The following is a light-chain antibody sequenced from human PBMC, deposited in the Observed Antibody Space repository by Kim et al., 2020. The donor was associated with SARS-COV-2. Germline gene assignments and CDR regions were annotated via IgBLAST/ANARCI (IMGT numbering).Light chain of an antibody. CDR2: YDS. V-gene: IGLV3-21*04. CDR1: NIGSKS. J-gene: IGLJ2*01. Sequence: VSVAPGKSARITGGGNNIGSKSVRLYQQKPGQAPVLVIYYDSERPSGIPERFSGSNSGNTATLTISRVEAGDEADYYCQVWDSGVVFGGGTQLTIL. CDR3: QVWDSGVV.